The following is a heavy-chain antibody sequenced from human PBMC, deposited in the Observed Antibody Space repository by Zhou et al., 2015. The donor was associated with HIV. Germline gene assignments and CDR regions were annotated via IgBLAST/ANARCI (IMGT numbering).Heavy chain of an antibody. CDR1: GYTFASYG. Sequence: QVQLVQSGAEVKKPGASVKVSCKASGYTFASYGINWVRLAPGQGLEWMGWISSNNDKTNYAQKFYGRVTLTTDSSTTTAYMELRNLRSDDTAVYYCARDKWDQWLEPNYFDYWGQGTLVSVSS. J-gene: IGHJ4*02. D-gene: IGHD6-19*01. CDR2: ISSNNDKT. V-gene: IGHV1-18*01. CDR3: ARDKWDQWLEPNYFDY.